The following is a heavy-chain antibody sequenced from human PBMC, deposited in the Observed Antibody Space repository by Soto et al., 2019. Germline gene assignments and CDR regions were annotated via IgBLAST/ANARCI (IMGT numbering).Heavy chain of an antibody. D-gene: IGHD3-22*01. J-gene: IGHJ6*02. Sequence: PGGSLRLSCRASGFTFGDYAMTWVRQAPGKGLEWLGFIRSQVYGGTKEYAASVKGRFTISRNDSRTIAYLKMNSLKIDDTAVYYCSRLDYHETSGSYSGLDVWGRGTTVTVSS. V-gene: IGHV3-49*04. CDR2: IRSQVYGGTK. CDR3: SRLDYHETSGSYSGLDV. CDR1: GFTFGDYA.